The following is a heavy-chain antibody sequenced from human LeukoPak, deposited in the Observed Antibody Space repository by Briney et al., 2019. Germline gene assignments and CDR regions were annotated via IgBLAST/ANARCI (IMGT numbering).Heavy chain of an antibody. CDR1: GYTFTGYY. J-gene: IGHJ4*02. Sequence: GASVKVSCKASGYTFTGYYMHWVRQAPGKGLEWMGGFDPEDGETIYAQKFQGRVTMTEDTSTDTAYMELSSLRSEDTAVYYCATVYVAGGSSWYYFDYWGQGTLVTVSS. D-gene: IGHD2-15*01. CDR3: ATVYVAGGSSWYYFDY. V-gene: IGHV1-24*01. CDR2: FDPEDGET.